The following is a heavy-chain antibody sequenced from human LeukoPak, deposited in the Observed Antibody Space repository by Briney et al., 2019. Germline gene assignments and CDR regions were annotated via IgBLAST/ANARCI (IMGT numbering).Heavy chain of an antibody. Sequence: GGSLRLSCTASGFTFSSYAMSWVRQAPGKGLEWVSAISGSGGSTYYADSVKGRFTISRDNSKNTLYLQMKSLRAEDTAVYYCATAPNSSGWYFGDYWGQGSLVTVSS. J-gene: IGHJ4*02. CDR3: ATAPNSSGWYFGDY. CDR1: GFTFSSYA. CDR2: ISGSGGST. D-gene: IGHD6-19*01. V-gene: IGHV3-23*01.